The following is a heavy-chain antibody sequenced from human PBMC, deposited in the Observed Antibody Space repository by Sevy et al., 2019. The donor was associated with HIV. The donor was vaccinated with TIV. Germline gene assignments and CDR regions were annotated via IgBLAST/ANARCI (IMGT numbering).Heavy chain of an antibody. J-gene: IGHJ6*02. V-gene: IGHV1-69*13. Sequence: ASVKVSCKASGGTFSSYAISWVRQAPGQGLEWMGGIILIFGTANYAQKFQGRVTITADESTCTAYMELSSLRSEDTAAYYCAREVPIAARLTDYYYGMDVWGQGTTVTVSS. CDR2: IILIFGTA. CDR1: GGTFSSYA. CDR3: AREVPIAARLTDYYYGMDV. D-gene: IGHD6-6*01.